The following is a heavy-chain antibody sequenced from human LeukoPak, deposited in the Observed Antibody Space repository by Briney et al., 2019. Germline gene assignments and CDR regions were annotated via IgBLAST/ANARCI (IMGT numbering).Heavy chain of an antibody. CDR3: ARGSGGYSYGYYFDY. Sequence: PSETLSLTCAVSGGSISSYYWSWIRQPPGKGLEWIGFFYYSGSTNYNPSLKSRVTISVDTSKNHFSLKLSSVTAADTAVYYCARGSGGYSYGYYFDYWGQGTLVTVSS. J-gene: IGHJ4*02. D-gene: IGHD5-18*01. CDR1: GGSISSYY. CDR2: FYYSGST. V-gene: IGHV4-59*01.